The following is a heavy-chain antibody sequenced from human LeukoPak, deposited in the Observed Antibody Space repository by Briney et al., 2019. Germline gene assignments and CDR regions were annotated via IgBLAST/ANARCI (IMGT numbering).Heavy chain of an antibody. D-gene: IGHD3-3*01. J-gene: IGHJ5*02. V-gene: IGHV4-59*01. CDR3: AREARYDPYFDP. Sequence: SETLCLTCTVSGGSISSYYWSWIQQPPRKGLGWIGYTYYSGSTNYNPSLKSRVTISVDTSKNQFSLKLSSVTAADTAVYYCAREARYDPYFDPWGQGTLVTVSS. CDR1: GGSISSYY. CDR2: TYYSGST.